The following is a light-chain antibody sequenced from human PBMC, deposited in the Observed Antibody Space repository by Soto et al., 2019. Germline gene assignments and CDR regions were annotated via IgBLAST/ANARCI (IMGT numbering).Light chain of an antibody. J-gene: IGKJ2*03. CDR2: ETP. Sequence: EIVLTQSAATLSLSPGDTATLSCRASQSVTNYLAWFQQKPGQPPRLLIYETPNRAAGVPARFSGSGSGRDFTLTISSLEPDDFAIYYCQQRRNGPPGFSFGLGTTLEIK. CDR3: QQRRNGPPGFS. V-gene: IGKV3-11*02. CDR1: QSVTNY.